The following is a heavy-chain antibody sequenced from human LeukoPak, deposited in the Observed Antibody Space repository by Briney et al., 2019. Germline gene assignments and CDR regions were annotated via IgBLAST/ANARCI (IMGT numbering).Heavy chain of an antibody. V-gene: IGHV4-39*07. D-gene: IGHD1-26*01. Sequence: SETLSLTCTVFGGSISSSSYFWGWIRQPAGKGLEWIGEIYHSGSTNYNPSLKSRVTISVDTSKNQFSLKLSSVTAADTAVYYCASLRWGSGSYYYYMDVWGKGTTVTISS. CDR1: GGSISSSSYF. J-gene: IGHJ6*03. CDR2: IYHSGST. CDR3: ASLRWGSGSYYYYMDV.